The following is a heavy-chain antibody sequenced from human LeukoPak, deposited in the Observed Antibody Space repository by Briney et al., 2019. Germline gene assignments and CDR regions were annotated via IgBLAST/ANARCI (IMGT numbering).Heavy chain of an antibody. V-gene: IGHV4-4*07. CDR3: AKAGDYYDSSGYYYVPFDI. Sequence: SETLSLTCTVSGGSISSYYWSWIRQPAGKGLEWIGRIYTSGSTNYNPSLKSRVTMSVDTSKNQFSLKLSSVTAADTAVYYCAKAGDYYDSSGYYYVPFDIWGQGTMVTVSS. D-gene: IGHD3-22*01. J-gene: IGHJ3*02. CDR2: IYTSGST. CDR1: GGSISSYY.